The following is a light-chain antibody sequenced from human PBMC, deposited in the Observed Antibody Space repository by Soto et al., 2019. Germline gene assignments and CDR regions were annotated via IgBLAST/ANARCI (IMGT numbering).Light chain of an antibody. CDR3: QQYNIGYT. CDR1: QSINKW. J-gene: IGKJ2*01. Sequence: DTQMTQSPSSLSASVGGRVTITCRASQSINKWLAWYQQKSGRAPKLLIYDASTLQSGVPSRFSGTGSGTEFSLTISSLQPDDFATYYCQQYNIGYTFGQGTRLDIK. CDR2: DAS. V-gene: IGKV1-5*01.